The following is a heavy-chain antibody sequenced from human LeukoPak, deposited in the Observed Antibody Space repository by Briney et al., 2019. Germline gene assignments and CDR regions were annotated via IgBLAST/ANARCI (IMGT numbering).Heavy chain of an antibody. CDR3: ARTAARRFDY. CDR2: INPTGGST. Sequence: ASAKVSCKASGYTFPSYFMHWVRQAPGQGLEWMGIINPTGGSTTYAQKFQGRVTMTRDTSTSTVYMELSSLRSDDTAVYYCARTAARRFDYWGRGTLVTVSS. V-gene: IGHV1-46*01. CDR1: GYTFPSYF. J-gene: IGHJ4*02. D-gene: IGHD6-6*01.